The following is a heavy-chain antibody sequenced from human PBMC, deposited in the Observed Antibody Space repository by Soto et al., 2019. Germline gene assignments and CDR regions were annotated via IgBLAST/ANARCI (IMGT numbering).Heavy chain of an antibody. D-gene: IGHD3-10*01. Sequence: GGSLRLPCAASGFTFSRYAIHWVRQAPGKGLEWVAVISRDGSNKYYVDSVKGRFTISRDNSKNTLYLQMNSLRDEDTAVYYCARSRNSAVADSFDFWGQGTLVTVSS. CDR2: ISRDGSNK. CDR1: GFTFSRYA. J-gene: IGHJ4*02. CDR3: ARSRNSAVADSFDF. V-gene: IGHV3-30*04.